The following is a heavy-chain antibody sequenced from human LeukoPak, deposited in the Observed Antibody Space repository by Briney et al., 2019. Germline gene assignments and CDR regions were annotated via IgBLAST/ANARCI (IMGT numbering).Heavy chain of an antibody. V-gene: IGHV3-33*06. CDR3: AKVGYSGTYYSYFDY. CDR1: GFPFSSYG. D-gene: IGHD1-26*01. Sequence: GRSLRLSCAASGFPFSSYGMHWVRQAPGKGLEWVAVIWYDGSNKYYADSVKGRFTISRDNSKNTLSLQKNSLRAEDTAVYYCAKVGYSGTYYSYFDYWGQGTLVTVSS. J-gene: IGHJ4*02. CDR2: IWYDGSNK.